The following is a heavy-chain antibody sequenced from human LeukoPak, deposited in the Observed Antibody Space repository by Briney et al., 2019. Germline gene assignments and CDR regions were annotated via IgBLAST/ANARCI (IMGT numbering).Heavy chain of an antibody. J-gene: IGHJ4*02. CDR2: ISGDGGST. D-gene: IGHD6-19*01. V-gene: IGHV3-43*02. CDR1: GFTFDEYA. Sequence: PGGSLRLSCAASGFTFDEYAMHWVRQAPGKGLEWVSLISGDGGSTYYADSVKGRFTISRDNSKNSLYLQTNSLRTEDTALYYCAKDSGSSGWYGSDYWGQGTLVTVSS. CDR3: AKDSGSSGWYGSDY.